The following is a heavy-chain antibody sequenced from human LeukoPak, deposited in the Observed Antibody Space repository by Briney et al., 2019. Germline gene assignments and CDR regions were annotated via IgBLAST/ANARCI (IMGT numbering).Heavy chain of an antibody. J-gene: IGHJ4*02. CDR2: IYYSGST. CDR3: ARQRRPYYYDSSGYYHFDY. D-gene: IGHD3-22*01. Sequence: SETLSLTCTVSGGSISSSSYYWGWLRQPPGTGLEWIGSIYYSGSTYYNPSLKSRVTISVDTSKNQFSLKLSSVTAADTAVYYCARQRRPYYYDSSGYYHFDYWGQGTLVTVSS. V-gene: IGHV4-39*01. CDR1: GGSISSSSYY.